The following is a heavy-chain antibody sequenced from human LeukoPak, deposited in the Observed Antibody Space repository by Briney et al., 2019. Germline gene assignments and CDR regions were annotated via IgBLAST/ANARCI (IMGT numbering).Heavy chain of an antibody. CDR1: GFTVDSNY. J-gene: IGHJ4*02. CDR2: IYTGGNT. D-gene: IGHD3-22*01. Sequence: GGSLRLSCAASGFTVDSNYLSWVRQAPGKGLEWVSTIYTGGNTYYAASVKGRFTISRDFSKNTVFLHMNSLRAEDAAMYYCARDLNSSGSYWGQGTLVTVSS. CDR3: ARDLNSSGSY. V-gene: IGHV3-53*01.